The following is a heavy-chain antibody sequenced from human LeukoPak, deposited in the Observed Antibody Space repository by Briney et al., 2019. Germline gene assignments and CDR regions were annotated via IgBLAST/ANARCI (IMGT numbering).Heavy chain of an antibody. J-gene: IGHJ5*02. Sequence: GASVKVSCKASGYTFTSYYMHWVRQAPGQGLEWMGIINPSGGSTSYAQKFQGRVTMTRDMSTSTVYMELSSLRSDDTAVYYCARDPMPRGGSYGGGWFDPWGQGTLVTVSS. D-gene: IGHD1-26*01. CDR2: INPSGGST. CDR1: GYTFTSYY. V-gene: IGHV1-46*01. CDR3: ARDPMPRGGSYGGGWFDP.